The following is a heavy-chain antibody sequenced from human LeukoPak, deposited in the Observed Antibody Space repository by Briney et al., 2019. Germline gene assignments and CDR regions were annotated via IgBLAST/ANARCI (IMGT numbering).Heavy chain of an antibody. D-gene: IGHD2-15*01. CDR3: AKAGAVVVVAAKYFDY. V-gene: IGHV3-30*02. CDR1: GFTFSSYG. J-gene: IGHJ4*02. Sequence: GGSLRLSCAASGFTFSSYGMHWVRQAPGKGLEWVAFIRYDGSNKYYADSVKGRFTISRDNSKNTLYLQMNSLRAEDTAVYYCAKAGAVVVVAAKYFDYWGQGTLVAVSS. CDR2: IRYDGSNK.